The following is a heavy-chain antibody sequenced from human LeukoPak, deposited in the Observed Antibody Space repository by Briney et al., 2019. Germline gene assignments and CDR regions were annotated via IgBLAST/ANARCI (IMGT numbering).Heavy chain of an antibody. CDR1: GGSFSGYY. CDR3: ARESYSSSWYGDYFDY. V-gene: IGHV4-34*01. Sequence: SETLSLTCAVYGGSFSGYYWSWIRQPPGKGLEWIGEINHSGSTNYNPSLKSRFTISVDTSKNQFSLKLSSVTAADTAVYYCARESYSSSWYGDYFDYWGQGTLVTVSS. D-gene: IGHD6-13*01. J-gene: IGHJ4*02. CDR2: INHSGST.